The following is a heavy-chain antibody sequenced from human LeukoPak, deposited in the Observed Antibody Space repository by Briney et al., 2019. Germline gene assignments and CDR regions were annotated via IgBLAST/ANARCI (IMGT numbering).Heavy chain of an antibody. V-gene: IGHV1-24*01. CDR2: FDPEDGET. CDR1: GYTLTELS. Sequence: ASVKVSCKVSGYTLTELSMHWVRQAPGKGLEWMGGFDPEDGETIYAQRFQGRVTMTEDTSTDTAYMELSSLRSEDTAVYYCATKRITMVRGEFDYWGQGTLVTVSS. J-gene: IGHJ4*02. D-gene: IGHD3-10*01. CDR3: ATKRITMVRGEFDY.